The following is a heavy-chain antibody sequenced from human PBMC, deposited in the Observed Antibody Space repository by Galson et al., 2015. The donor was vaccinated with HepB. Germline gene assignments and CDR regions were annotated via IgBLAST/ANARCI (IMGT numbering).Heavy chain of an antibody. CDR2: IIPIFGTA. V-gene: IGHV1-69*06. CDR3: ARGRLTRTSGSYYRSPFGYGMAV. J-gene: IGHJ6*02. D-gene: IGHD3-10*01. Sequence: SVTVSCKASGDTFSIYAVSWVRQAPGQGLEWMGGIIPIFGTANYAQKLQGRVTITADKSTSTAYMELSSLRSEDTAVYYCARGRLTRTSGSYYRSPFGYGMAVWGQGTTDTVSS. CDR1: GDTFSIYA.